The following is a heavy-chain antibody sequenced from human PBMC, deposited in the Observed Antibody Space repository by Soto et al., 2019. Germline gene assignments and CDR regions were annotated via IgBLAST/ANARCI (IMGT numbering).Heavy chain of an antibody. CDR1: GGSFTGYY. V-gene: IGHV4-34*01. J-gene: IGHJ6*03. CDR2: INNSGST. CDR3: ARGKELGNGLYFYYYMDA. D-gene: IGHD2-8*01. Sequence: SETLSLTCAVYGGSFTGYYSSWIRQPPRKWLEWSREINNSGSTNYNAWVKSRVNISVDTSKNEFSLKLSSVTAADTAVYYCARGKELGNGLYFYYYMDAWGKGTMVTVSS.